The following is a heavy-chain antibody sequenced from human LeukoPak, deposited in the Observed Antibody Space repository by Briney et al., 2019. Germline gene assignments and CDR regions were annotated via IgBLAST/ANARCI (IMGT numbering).Heavy chain of an antibody. CDR3: ASRKLGNDY. Sequence: ASVKVSCKASGYTFTSYAMHWVRQAPGQRLEWMGWINAGNGNTKYSQEFQGRVTITRDTSASAVYMELRSLRSDDTAVYYCASRKLGNDYWGQGTLVTVSS. V-gene: IGHV1-3*01. CDR2: INAGNGNT. J-gene: IGHJ4*02. D-gene: IGHD7-27*01. CDR1: GYTFTSYA.